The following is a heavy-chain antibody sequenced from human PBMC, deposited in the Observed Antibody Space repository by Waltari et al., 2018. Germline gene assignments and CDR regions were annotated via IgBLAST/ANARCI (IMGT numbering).Heavy chain of an antibody. V-gene: IGHV3-9*01. D-gene: IGHD3-10*01. J-gene: IGHJ3*02. CDR1: GVPFQDCP. CDR2: IDWNSGNL. CDR3: TKDMFYGSGNLFDI. Sequence: EVQLVESGGGLVQPGGSLRLSCAASGVPFQDCPMHWVRPGPGRGLEWVAGIDWNSGNLNYADSVKGRFTISRDNAENTLYLQMNSLRPEDTALYHCTKDMFYGSGNLFDIWGQGTMVTVSS.